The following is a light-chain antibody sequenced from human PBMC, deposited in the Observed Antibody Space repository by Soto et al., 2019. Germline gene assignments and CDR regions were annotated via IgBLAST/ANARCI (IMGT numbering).Light chain of an antibody. J-gene: IGLJ3*02. CDR3: TSYTGSSTPVV. CDR1: SGDVGGYDY. V-gene: IGLV2-14*01. CDR2: EVS. Sequence: QSALTQPASVSGSPGQSITISCTGTSGDVGGYDYVSWYQHHPGKAPKLIIYEVSNRPSGVSTRFSGSKSGNTASLIISALQSEDEADYFCTSYTGSSTPVVFGGGTKLTVL.